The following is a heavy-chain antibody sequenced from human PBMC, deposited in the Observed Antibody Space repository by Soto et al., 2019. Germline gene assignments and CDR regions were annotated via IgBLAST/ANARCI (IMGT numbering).Heavy chain of an antibody. J-gene: IGHJ3*02. D-gene: IGHD1-1*01. Sequence: QVQLVESGGGVVQPGRSLRLSCAASGFTFSSYGMHWVRQAPGKGLEWVAVIWYDGSNKYYADSVKGRFTISRDNSKNTLSVQMNSLRAEDTAVHYCARDTIAFDIWGQGTMVTVSS. V-gene: IGHV3-33*01. CDR2: IWYDGSNK. CDR1: GFTFSSYG. CDR3: ARDTIAFDI.